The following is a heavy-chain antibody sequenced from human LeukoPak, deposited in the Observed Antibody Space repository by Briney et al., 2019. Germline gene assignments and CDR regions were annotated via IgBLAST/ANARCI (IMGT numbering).Heavy chain of an antibody. CDR3: AKNAGLGYCTDTSCPIDP. J-gene: IGHJ5*02. CDR1: GFTFSSYA. V-gene: IGHV3-23*01. D-gene: IGHD2-2*01. CDR2: ISGSGGST. Sequence: PGGSLRLSCAASGFTFSSYAMSWVRQAPGKGLEWVSAISGSGGSTHYADSVKGRFTISRDYSKNTLYLQMNSLRAEDTAVYYCAKNAGLGYCTDTSCPIDPWGQGTLVTVSS.